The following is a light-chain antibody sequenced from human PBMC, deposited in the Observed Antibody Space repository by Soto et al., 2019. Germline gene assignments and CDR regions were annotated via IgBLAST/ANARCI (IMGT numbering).Light chain of an antibody. CDR1: SSNIGSNT. Sequence: QSVLTQPPSASGTPGQRVAISCSGSSSNIGSNTINWYQQLPGTAPKVLIYQSNQRPSGVHDRFSGSKSGTSASLAISGLKSEDEADYYCATWDDSLNGRVFGGGTKLTVL. CDR2: QSN. V-gene: IGLV1-44*01. CDR3: ATWDDSLNGRV. J-gene: IGLJ3*02.